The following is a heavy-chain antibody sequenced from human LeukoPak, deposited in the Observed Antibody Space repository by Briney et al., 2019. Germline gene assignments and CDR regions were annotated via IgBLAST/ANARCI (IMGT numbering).Heavy chain of an antibody. J-gene: IGHJ6*04. CDR2: ISAYNGNT. Sequence: ASVKVSCKASGYTFTSYGISWVRQAPGQGREGMGWISAYNGNTNYTQKLQGRVTMTTDTSTSTAYMELSSLRSDDTAVYYCARDVLRYFDQPNGMDVWGKGTTVTVSS. D-gene: IGHD3-9*01. V-gene: IGHV1-18*04. CDR3: ARDVLRYFDQPNGMDV. CDR1: GYTFTSYG.